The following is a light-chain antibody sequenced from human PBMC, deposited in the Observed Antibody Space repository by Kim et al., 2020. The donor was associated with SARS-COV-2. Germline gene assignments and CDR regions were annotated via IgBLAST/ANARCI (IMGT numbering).Light chain of an antibody. CDR3: QSYDNTNHV. CDR1: SGDIATNF. V-gene: IGLV6-57*01. Sequence: NFMLTQPHSVSESPGKTVTISCTRSSGDIATNFVQWYQQRPGSSPTTVIYNYNQRPIGVPDRFSGSIDSSSNSASLTISGLKTEDEADYYCQSYDNTNHVFGGGTRLTVL. CDR2: NYN. J-gene: IGLJ3*02.